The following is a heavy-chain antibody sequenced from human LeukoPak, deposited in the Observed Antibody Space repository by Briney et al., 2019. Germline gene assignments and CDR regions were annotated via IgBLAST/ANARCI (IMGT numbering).Heavy chain of an antibody. Sequence: ASVKVSRKASGYTFTSYDINWVRQATGQGLEWMGWMNPNSGNTGYAQKFQGRVTMTRNTSISTAYMELSSLRSEDTAVYYCARAPKVVVTAPVMYYFDYWGQGTLVTVSS. CDR2: MNPNSGNT. CDR1: GYTFTSYD. D-gene: IGHD2-21*02. V-gene: IGHV1-8*01. J-gene: IGHJ4*02. CDR3: ARAPKVVVTAPVMYYFDY.